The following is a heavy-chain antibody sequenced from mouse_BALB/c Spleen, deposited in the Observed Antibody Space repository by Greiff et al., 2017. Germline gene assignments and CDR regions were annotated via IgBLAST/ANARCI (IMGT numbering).Heavy chain of an antibody. Sequence: EVKLMESGGGLVKPGGSLKLSCAASGFTFSSYTMSWVRQTPEKRLEWVATISSGGSYTYYPDSVKGRFTISRDNAKNTLYLQMSSLKSEDTAMYYCTRDGDSYYFDYWGQGTTLTVSS. J-gene: IGHJ2*01. CDR1: GFTFSSYT. CDR2: ISSGGSYT. V-gene: IGHV5-6-4*01. CDR3: TRDGDSYYFDY.